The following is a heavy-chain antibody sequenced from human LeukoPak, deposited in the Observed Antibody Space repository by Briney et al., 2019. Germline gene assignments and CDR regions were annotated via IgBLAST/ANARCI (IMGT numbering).Heavy chain of an antibody. CDR3: ARASRYCSGGSCYRWFDP. D-gene: IGHD2-15*01. CDR2: ISYDGSNK. V-gene: IGHV3-30-3*01. J-gene: IGHJ5*02. CDR1: GFTFSSYA. Sequence: PGGSLRLSCAASGFTFSSYAMHWVRQAPGKGLEWVAVISYDGSNKYYADSVKGRFTISRDNSKNTLYLQMNSQRAEDTAVYYCARASRYCSGGSCYRWFDPWGQGTLVTVSS.